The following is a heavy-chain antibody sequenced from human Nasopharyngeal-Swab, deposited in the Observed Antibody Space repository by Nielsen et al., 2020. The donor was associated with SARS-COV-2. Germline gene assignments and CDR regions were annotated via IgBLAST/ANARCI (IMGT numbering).Heavy chain of an antibody. D-gene: IGHD4-23*01. CDR3: ARQTIYGGNSHDAFDI. J-gene: IGHJ3*02. Sequence: KVSCKGSGYSFTSYWIGWVRQMPGKGLEWMGIIYPGDSGTRYSPSFQGQVTISADKSISTAYPQWSSLKASDTAMYYCARQTIYGGNSHDAFDIWGQGTMVTVSS. V-gene: IGHV5-51*01. CDR1: GYSFTSYW. CDR2: IYPGDSGT.